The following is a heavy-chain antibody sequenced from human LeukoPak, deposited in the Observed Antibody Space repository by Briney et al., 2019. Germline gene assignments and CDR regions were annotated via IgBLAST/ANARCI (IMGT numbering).Heavy chain of an antibody. Sequence: GGSLRLSCAASGFTFSSYGMHWVRQAPGKGLEWVAFIRYDGSNKYYADSVKGRFTISRDNSKNTPYLQMNSLRAEDTAVYYCAKDLYDIVVVVAATPIPTSFDYWGQGTLVTVSS. CDR2: IRYDGSNK. V-gene: IGHV3-30*02. CDR3: AKDLYDIVVVVAATPIPTSFDY. J-gene: IGHJ4*02. CDR1: GFTFSSYG. D-gene: IGHD2-15*01.